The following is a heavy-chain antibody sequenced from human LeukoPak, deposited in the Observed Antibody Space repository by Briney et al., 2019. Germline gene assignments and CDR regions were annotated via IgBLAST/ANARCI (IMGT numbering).Heavy chain of an antibody. D-gene: IGHD6-19*01. CDR2: IYHSGST. V-gene: IGHV4-4*02. CDR3: ARTPGQDFGGWGYYFDY. J-gene: IGHJ4*02. CDR1: GGSISSSNW. Sequence: SETLSRTCAVSGGSISSSNWWSWVRQPPGKGLEWIGEIYHSGSTNYNPSLKSRVTISVDKSKNQFSLKLSSVTAADTAVYYCARTPGQDFGGWGYYFDYWGQGTLVTVSS.